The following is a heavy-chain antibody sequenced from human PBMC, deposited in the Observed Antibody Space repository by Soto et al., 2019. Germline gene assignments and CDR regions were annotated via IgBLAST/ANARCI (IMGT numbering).Heavy chain of an antibody. J-gene: IGHJ4*02. CDR2: TSSSSTTI. D-gene: IGHD1-1*01. CDR3: ATSFITTIGTTA. CDR1: GFTFSNFG. V-gene: IGHV3-48*01. Sequence: EVQLVESGGGLVQPGGSLRLSCEASGFTFSNFGINWVRQAPGKGLEWVSHTSSSSTTIYYAESVKGRFTISRDNAKNSLYLQMSSLRGEDTAVYYCATSFITTIGTTAWGQGTLVTVSS.